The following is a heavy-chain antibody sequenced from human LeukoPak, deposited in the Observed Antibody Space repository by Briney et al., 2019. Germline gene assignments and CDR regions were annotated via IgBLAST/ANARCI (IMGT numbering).Heavy chain of an antibody. CDR3: ARKWLSNAFDI. V-gene: IGHV3-20*04. CDR1: GFTFDDFG. J-gene: IGHJ3*02. D-gene: IGHD5-12*01. CDR2: INWNGGRT. Sequence: SGGSLRLSCAASGFTFDDFGMTWVRQAPGKGLEWVSGINWNGGRTGYADSVKGRFTISRDNAKKSLYLQMNSLRAEDTALYYCARKWLSNAFDIWGQGTMVTVSS.